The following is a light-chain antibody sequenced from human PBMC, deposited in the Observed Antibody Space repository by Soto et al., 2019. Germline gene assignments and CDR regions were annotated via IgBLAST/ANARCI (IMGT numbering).Light chain of an antibody. CDR1: QSVSSK. CDR2: GAS. J-gene: IGKJ2*01. Sequence: EIVMTQSPVTLSVSPGERATLSCRASQSVSSKLAWYQQKPGQAPRLLIYGASTRATGIPARFSGSGSGTEFTRSVSSLQPEDFAGYYCQQYNNWPQTFGEGTKLEIK. CDR3: QQYNNWPQT. V-gene: IGKV3-15*01.